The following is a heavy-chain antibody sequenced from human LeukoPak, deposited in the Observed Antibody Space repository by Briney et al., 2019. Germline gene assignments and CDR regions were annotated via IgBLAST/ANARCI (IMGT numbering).Heavy chain of an antibody. D-gene: IGHD2-2*01. J-gene: IGHJ3*02. CDR3: ASDYCSSTSCYGNALDI. V-gene: IGHV3-23*01. Sequence: GGSLRLSCAASGFTFSSYAMSWVRQAPGKGLEWVSAISGSGGSTYYANSVKGRFTISRDNAKNSLYLQMNSLRAEDTAVYYCASDYCSSTSCYGNALDIWGQGTMVTVSS. CDR2: ISGSGGST. CDR1: GFTFSSYA.